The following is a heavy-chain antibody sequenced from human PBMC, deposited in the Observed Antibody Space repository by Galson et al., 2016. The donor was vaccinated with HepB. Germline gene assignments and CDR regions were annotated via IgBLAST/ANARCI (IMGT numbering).Heavy chain of an antibody. D-gene: IGHD3-22*01. Sequence: SLRLSCAASGFTVSSNYMTWVRQAPGKGLEWVSVIYSGGSTFYADSVKGRFTMSRDNSKNTLYLQMNSLRAEDTSVYYCPSGYYFDNTSPPVFDLWGRGTLVTVSS. J-gene: IGHJ2*01. CDR3: PSGYYFDNTSPPVFDL. V-gene: IGHV3-53*01. CDR1: GFTVSSNY. CDR2: IYSGGST.